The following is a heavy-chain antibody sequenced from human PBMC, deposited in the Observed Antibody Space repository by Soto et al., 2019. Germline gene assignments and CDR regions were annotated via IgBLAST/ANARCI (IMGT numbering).Heavy chain of an antibody. D-gene: IGHD3-10*01. CDR3: ARYYYGSGSYYLKGPRSNWFDP. Sequence: QVQLQESGPGLVKPSQTLSLTCTVSGGSISSGGYYWSWIRQHPGKGLEWIGYIYYSGSTYYNPSLKSRVTISVDTSKNQFSLKLSSVTAADTAVYYCARYYYGSGSYYLKGPRSNWFDPWGQGTLVTVSS. CDR2: IYYSGST. V-gene: IGHV4-31*03. CDR1: GGSISSGGYY. J-gene: IGHJ5*02.